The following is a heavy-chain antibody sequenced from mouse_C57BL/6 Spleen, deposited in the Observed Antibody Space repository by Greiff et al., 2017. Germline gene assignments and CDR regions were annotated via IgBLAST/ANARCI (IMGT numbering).Heavy chain of an antibody. J-gene: IGHJ2*01. Sequence: QVQLQQSGAELVRPGASVTLSCKASGYTFTDYEMHWVKQTPVHGLEWIGAIDPETGGTAYNQKFKGKAILTADKSSSTAYMELRSLTSEDSAVYYCTRDANRDYFDYWGQGTTLTVSS. CDR2: IDPETGGT. CDR3: TRDANRDYFDY. D-gene: IGHD4-1*01. V-gene: IGHV1-15*01. CDR1: GYTFTDYE.